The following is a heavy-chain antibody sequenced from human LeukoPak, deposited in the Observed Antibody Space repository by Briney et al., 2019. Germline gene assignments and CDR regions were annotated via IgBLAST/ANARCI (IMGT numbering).Heavy chain of an antibody. V-gene: IGHV3-23*01. D-gene: IGHD6-13*01. J-gene: IGHJ4*02. CDR1: GFTFSSYA. Sequence: PGGSLRLSCAASGFTFSSYAMRWVRQAPGKGLESVSAISGSGGSTYYADSVKGRFTISTDNSKNTLYLQMNSLRAEDTAVYYCAKAPSSSSWEIDFDYWGQGTLVTVSP. CDR2: ISGSGGST. CDR3: AKAPSSSSWEIDFDY.